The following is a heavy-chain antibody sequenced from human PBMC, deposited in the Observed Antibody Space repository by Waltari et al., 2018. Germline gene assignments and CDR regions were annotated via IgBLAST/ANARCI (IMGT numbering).Heavy chain of an antibody. J-gene: IGHJ3*01. Sequence: QVQLVQSGAEVKKPGASVKVSCKASGYTFTSYYMHGVRQARGQGLEWRGGINPTSGGTTYARKFQGRVTRTRETSISPAYMELSRLRSDDTAVYYCARGGGSYFGWGQGTMVTVSS. CDR2: INPTSGGT. CDR1: GYTFTSYY. CDR3: ARGGGSYFG. D-gene: IGHD1-26*01. V-gene: IGHV1-2*02.